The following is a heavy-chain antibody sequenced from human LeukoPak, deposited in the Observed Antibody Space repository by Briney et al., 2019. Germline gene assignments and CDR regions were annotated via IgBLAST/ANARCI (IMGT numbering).Heavy chain of an antibody. CDR2: IRGNLYGGTP. Sequence: PGGSLRLSCAASGFTFSSYGMSWVRQAPGKGLEWVGFIRGNLYGGTPEYAASVKGRFTISRDDSNSIAYLEMDSLKTDDTAVYYCTRDQTPYYWGQGTLVTVSS. V-gene: IGHV3-49*04. CDR1: GFTFSSYG. CDR3: TRDQTPYY. J-gene: IGHJ4*02.